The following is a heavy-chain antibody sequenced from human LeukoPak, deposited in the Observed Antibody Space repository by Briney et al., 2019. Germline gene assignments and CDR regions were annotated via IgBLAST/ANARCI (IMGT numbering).Heavy chain of an antibody. CDR2: TRNKANSYTT. CDR1: GFTFSDHY. CDR3: ARVDGRNGDYFDY. V-gene: IGHV3-72*01. J-gene: IGHJ4*02. Sequence: GGSLRLSCAASGFTFSDHYMDWVRQAPGKGLEWVGRTRNKANSYTTGYAASVKGRFTISRGDSKNSLYLQMNSLKTEDTAVYYCARVDGRNGDYFDYWGQGTLVTVPS. D-gene: IGHD1-1*01.